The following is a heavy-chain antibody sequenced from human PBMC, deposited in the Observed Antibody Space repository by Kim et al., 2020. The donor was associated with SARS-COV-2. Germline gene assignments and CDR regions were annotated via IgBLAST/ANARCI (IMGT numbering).Heavy chain of an antibody. CDR2: IKSKTDGGTT. J-gene: IGHJ5*02. V-gene: IGHV3-15*05. CDR1: GFIFSNAW. Sequence: GGSLRLSCAASGFIFSNAWMSWVRQAPGKGLEWVGLIKSKTDGGTTDFAAPVKGRFIILRDDSKDTLFLQMNSLKTEDTAIYYCATMPYGSGSYLNWFDPWGQGTLVTVSS. CDR3: ATMPYGSGSYLNWFDP. D-gene: IGHD3-10*01.